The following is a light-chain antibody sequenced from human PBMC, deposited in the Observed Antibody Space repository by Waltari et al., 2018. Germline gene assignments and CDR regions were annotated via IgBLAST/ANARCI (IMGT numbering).Light chain of an antibody. V-gene: IGLV2-8*01. Sequence: QSALTQPPSASGSPGQSVAISCTGTSRAVGGYNYVSWYQQHPGKAPKLIIYEVSKRPSGVPDRFSGSKSGNTASLTVSGLQADDEADYYCSSYAGSNLWVLGGGTKLTVL. CDR2: EVS. CDR1: SRAVGGYNY. CDR3: SSYAGSNLWV. J-gene: IGLJ3*02.